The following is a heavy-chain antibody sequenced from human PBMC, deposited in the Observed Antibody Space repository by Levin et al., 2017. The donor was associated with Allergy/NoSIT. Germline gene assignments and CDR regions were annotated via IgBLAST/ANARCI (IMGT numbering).Heavy chain of an antibody. CDR3: ARDGPPGGSSWGQYFQH. J-gene: IGHJ1*01. CDR1: GFTFSSYA. CDR2: ISYDASNK. V-gene: IGHV3-30-3*01. D-gene: IGHD6-13*01. Sequence: GESLKISCAASGFTFSSYAMHWVRQAPGKGLEWVAVISYDASNKYYADSVKGRFTISRDNSKNTLYLQMDNLRPEDTAVYYCARDGPPGGSSWGQYFQHWGQGTLVTVSS.